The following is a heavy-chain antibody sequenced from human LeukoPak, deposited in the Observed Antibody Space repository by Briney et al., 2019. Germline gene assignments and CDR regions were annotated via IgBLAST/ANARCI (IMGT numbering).Heavy chain of an antibody. Sequence: SETLSLTCAVSGASISSHFWSWIRQPPGKGLEWIGNIYNSGTTNYNPSLKSGVTISIGTSKNQLSLQLTSVTAADTAVYYCASNWYSSGWPTMDVWGQGTTVTVSS. J-gene: IGHJ6*02. CDR1: GASISSHF. D-gene: IGHD6-19*01. V-gene: IGHV4-59*11. CDR3: ASNWYSSGWPTMDV. CDR2: IYNSGTT.